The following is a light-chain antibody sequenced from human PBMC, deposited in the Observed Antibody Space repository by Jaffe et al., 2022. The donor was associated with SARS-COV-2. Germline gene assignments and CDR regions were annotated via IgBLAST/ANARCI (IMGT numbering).Light chain of an antibody. CDR3: MQALQSWT. J-gene: IGKJ1*01. Sequence: DIVMTQSPLFLPVTPGEPASISCRSSQSLLHSNGYSYLDWYLQKPGQSPQLLIYLGSNRASGVPDRFNGSGSGTDFTLKISRVEADDVGVYYCMQALQSWTFGQGTKVEIK. V-gene: IGKV2-28*01. CDR1: QSLLHSNGYSY. CDR2: LGS.